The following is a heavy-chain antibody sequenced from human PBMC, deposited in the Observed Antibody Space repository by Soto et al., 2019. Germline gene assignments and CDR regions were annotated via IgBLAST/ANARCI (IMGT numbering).Heavy chain of an antibody. V-gene: IGHV3-30-3*01. CDR1: GFTFSSYA. J-gene: IGHJ6*02. Sequence: GGSLRLSCAASGFTFSSYAMHWVRQAPGKGLEWVAVISYDGSNKYYADSVKGRFTIPRDNSKNTPYLQMNSLRAEDTAVYYCARDRRPLRYFDWLEYYYYGMDVWGQGTTVTVSS. CDR2: ISYDGSNK. CDR3: ARDRRPLRYFDWLEYYYYGMDV. D-gene: IGHD3-9*01.